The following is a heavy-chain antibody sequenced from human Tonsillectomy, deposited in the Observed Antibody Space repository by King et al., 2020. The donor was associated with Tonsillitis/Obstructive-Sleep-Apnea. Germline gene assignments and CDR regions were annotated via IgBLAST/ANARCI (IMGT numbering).Heavy chain of an antibody. CDR1: GFTFSSCS. J-gene: IGHJ4*02. V-gene: IGHV3-23*04. D-gene: IGHD6-19*01. CDR2: ISGSGGGK. CDR3: AKDQKDSSGWFSSH. Sequence: VQLVESGGGLVQPGGSLRLSCAASGFTFSSCSLTWVRQAPGKGLEWVSTISGSGGGKYYSASVKGRVPLSRDNSKNTLYLQMNSLRAGDTALYYCAKDQKDSSGWFSSHWGQGTLVTVSS.